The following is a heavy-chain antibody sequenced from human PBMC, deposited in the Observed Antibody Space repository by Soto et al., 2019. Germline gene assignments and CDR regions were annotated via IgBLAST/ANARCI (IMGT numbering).Heavy chain of an antibody. Sequence: SVKVSCKASGGTFSSYAISWVRQAPGQGFEWMGGIIPIFGTANYAQKFQGRVTITADESTSTAYMELSSLRSEDTAVYYCARDRVVVITDLFSKRMWSYGMDVSGQGTTVTVSS. CDR2: IIPIFGTA. CDR3: ARDRVVVITDLFSKRMWSYGMDV. V-gene: IGHV1-69*13. J-gene: IGHJ6*02. D-gene: IGHD3-22*01. CDR1: GGTFSSYA.